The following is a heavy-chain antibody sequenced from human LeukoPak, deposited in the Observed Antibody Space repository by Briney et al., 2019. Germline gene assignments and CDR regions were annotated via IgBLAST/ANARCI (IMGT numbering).Heavy chain of an antibody. CDR3: ATGYCSSTSCSKYYFYY. Sequence: GGSLRLSCAASGFTFSNAWMNWVRQAPGKGLEWVGRIKSKTDGGTTDYAAPVKGRFTISRDDSENTLYLQMNSLKTEDTAVYYCATGYCSSTSCSKYYFYYWGQGTLVTVSS. J-gene: IGHJ4*02. CDR1: GFTFSNAW. V-gene: IGHV3-15*01. CDR2: IKSKTDGGTT. D-gene: IGHD2-2*01.